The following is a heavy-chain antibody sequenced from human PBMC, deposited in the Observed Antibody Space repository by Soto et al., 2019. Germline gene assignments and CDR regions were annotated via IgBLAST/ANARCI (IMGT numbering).Heavy chain of an antibody. CDR3: ARQPKYCDSASCYSAHFDY. CDR1: GGSISSTNYY. V-gene: IGHV4-39*01. J-gene: IGHJ4*02. CDR2: IYYSGNT. Sequence: KASETLSLTCTVSGGSISSTNYYWAWIRQPPVKGLEWIGTIYYSGNTYYTPSLKSRLTISVDTSKNQFSLKLDSVTAADTAVYYCARQPKYCDSASCYSAHFDYWGQGALVTVSS. D-gene: IGHD2-2*02.